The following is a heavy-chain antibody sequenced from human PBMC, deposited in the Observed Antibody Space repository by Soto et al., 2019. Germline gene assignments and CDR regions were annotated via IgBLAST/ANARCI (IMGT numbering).Heavy chain of an antibody. Sequence: PGGSLRLACAAYGFTFSSYAMSWVRQAPGKWMEWVSAISGSGGSTYYADSVKGRFTISRDNSKNTLYLQMTSLSAEDTAVYYCAKPYPRYCTNGVCYRDYYGMDVWGQGTTVTVSS. CDR3: AKPYPRYCTNGVCYRDYYGMDV. CDR1: GFTFSSYA. CDR2: ISGSGGST. J-gene: IGHJ6*02. V-gene: IGHV3-23*01. D-gene: IGHD2-8*01.